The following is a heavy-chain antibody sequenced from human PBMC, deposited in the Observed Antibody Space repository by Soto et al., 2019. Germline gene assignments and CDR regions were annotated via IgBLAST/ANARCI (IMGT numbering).Heavy chain of an antibody. J-gene: IGHJ6*02. CDR3: ARVIMDV. CDR2: ISSSSTI. V-gene: IGHV3-48*02. CDR1: GFTFSSYS. Sequence: GGSLRLSCAASGFTFSSYSMNWVRQAPGKGPEWVSYISSSSTIYYADSVKGRFTISRDNAKNSLYLQMNSLRDEDTAVYYCARVIMDVWGQGTTVTVSS.